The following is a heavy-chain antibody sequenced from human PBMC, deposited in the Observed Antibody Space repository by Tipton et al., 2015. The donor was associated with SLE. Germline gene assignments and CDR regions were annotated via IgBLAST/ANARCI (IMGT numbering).Heavy chain of an antibody. D-gene: IGHD2/OR15-2a*01. CDR2: INHDGSDK. Sequence: GSLRLSCATSGFTFSSDWMSWVRQAPGKGLEWVANINHDGSDKYYVDSVKGRFTISRDNGKNSLYLQMNSLRDEDTAVYYCARGKYYFDYWGQGALVTVSS. CDR3: ARGKYYFDY. V-gene: IGHV3-7*01. J-gene: IGHJ4*02. CDR1: GFTFSSDW.